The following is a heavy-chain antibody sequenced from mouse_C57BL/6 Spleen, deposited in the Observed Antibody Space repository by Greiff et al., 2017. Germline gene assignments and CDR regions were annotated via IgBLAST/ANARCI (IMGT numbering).Heavy chain of an antibody. D-gene: IGHD4-1*01. J-gene: IGHJ1*03. CDR2: IWSGGST. CDR1: GFSLTSYG. Sequence: VKLEESGPGLVQPSQSLSITCTVSGFSLTSYGVHWVRQSPGKGLEWLGVIWSGGSTDYNAAFISRLSISKDNSKSQVFFKMNSLQADDTAIYYCARNRGGTPWYFDVWGTGTTVTVSS. CDR3: ARNRGGTPWYFDV. V-gene: IGHV2-2*01.